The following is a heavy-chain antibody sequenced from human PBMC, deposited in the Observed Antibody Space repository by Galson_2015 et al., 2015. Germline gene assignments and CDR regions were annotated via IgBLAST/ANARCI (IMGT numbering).Heavy chain of an antibody. V-gene: IGHV3-23*01. J-gene: IGHJ6*02. D-gene: IGHD3/OR15-3a*01. Sequence: SLRLSCAASGFTFSSYSMNWVRQAPGKGLEWVSAISGSGGSTYYADSVKGRFTISRDNSKNTLYLQMNSLRAEDTAVYYCARVDYPQDYYYYGMDVWGQGTTVTVSS. CDR2: ISGSGGST. CDR1: GFTFSSYS. CDR3: ARVDYPQDYYYYGMDV.